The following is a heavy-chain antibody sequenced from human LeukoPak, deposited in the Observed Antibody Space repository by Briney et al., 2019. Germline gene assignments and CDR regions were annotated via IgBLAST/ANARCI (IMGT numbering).Heavy chain of an antibody. J-gene: IGHJ3*02. V-gene: IGHV4-59*08. CDR3: ARRIGYCGGDCYSDAFDI. Sequence: SETLSLTCTVSGGSISSYYWSWIRQPPGKGLEWIGYIYYSESTNYNPSLKSRVTISVDTSKNQFSLRLSSVTAADTAVYYCARRIGYCGGDCYSDAFDIWGQGTMVTVSS. CDR1: GGSISSYY. D-gene: IGHD2-21*02. CDR2: IYYSEST.